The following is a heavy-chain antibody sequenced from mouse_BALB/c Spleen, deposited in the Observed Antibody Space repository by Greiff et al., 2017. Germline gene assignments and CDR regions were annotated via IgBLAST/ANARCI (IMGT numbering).Heavy chain of an antibody. J-gene: IGHJ2*01. CDR3: ARSDYYGSSPYYFDY. CDR1: GYSITSDYA. V-gene: IGHV3-2*02. CDR2: ISYSGST. Sequence: VQLKESGPGLVKPSQSLSLTCTVTGYSITSDYAWNWIRQFPGNKLEWMGYISYSGSTSYNPSLKSRISITRDTSKNQFFLQLNSVTTEDTATYYCARSDYYGSSPYYFDYWGQGTTLTVSS. D-gene: IGHD1-1*01.